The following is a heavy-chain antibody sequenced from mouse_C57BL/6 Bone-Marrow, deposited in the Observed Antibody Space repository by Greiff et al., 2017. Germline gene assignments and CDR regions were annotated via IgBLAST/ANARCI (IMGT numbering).Heavy chain of an antibody. D-gene: IGHD1-1*01. CDR1: GYTFTDYE. Sequence: QVQLQQSGAELVRPGASVTLSCKASGYTFTDYEMHWVKQTPVHGLEWIGAIDPETGGTAYNQKFKGKAILTADKSSSTAYMELRSLTAEDCAVYYCTSRYYGSSYYCDYWGQGTTLTVTS. V-gene: IGHV1-15*01. CDR3: TSRYYGSSYYCDY. J-gene: IGHJ2*01. CDR2: IDPETGGT.